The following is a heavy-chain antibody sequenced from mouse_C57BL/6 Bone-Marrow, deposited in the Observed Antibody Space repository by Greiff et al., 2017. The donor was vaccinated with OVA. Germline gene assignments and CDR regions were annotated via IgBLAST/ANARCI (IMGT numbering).Heavy chain of an antibody. V-gene: IGHV5-4*01. Sequence: EVKLMESGGGLVKPGGSLKLSCAASGFTFSSYAMSWVRQTPEKRLEWVATISDGGSYTYSPDNVKGRFTISRDNAKNNLYLQMSHLKSEDTAMYYCAREGAYYSNYGDYWGQGTSVTVSS. CDR1: GFTFSSYA. D-gene: IGHD2-5*01. CDR2: ISDGGSYT. J-gene: IGHJ4*01. CDR3: AREGAYYSNYGDY.